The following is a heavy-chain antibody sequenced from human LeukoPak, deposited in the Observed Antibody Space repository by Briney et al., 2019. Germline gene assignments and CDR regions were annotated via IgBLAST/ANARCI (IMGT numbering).Heavy chain of an antibody. CDR1: GFTFSSYS. J-gene: IGHJ6*03. CDR3: ARNDFWSGYYMDV. CDR2: ISSSSSTI. Sequence: GGSLRLSYGASGFTFSSYSMNWVRQAPGKGLEWVSYISSSSSTIYYADSVKGRFTISRDNAKNSLYLQMNSLRAEDTAVYYCARNDFWSGYYMDVWGKGTTVTVSS. V-gene: IGHV3-48*01. D-gene: IGHD3-3*01.